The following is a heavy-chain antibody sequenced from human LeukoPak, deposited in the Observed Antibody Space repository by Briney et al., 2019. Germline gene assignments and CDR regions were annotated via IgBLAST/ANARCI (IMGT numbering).Heavy chain of an antibody. CDR3: ARVDLYYGDKWGLAY. D-gene: IGHD4-23*01. J-gene: IGHJ4*02. V-gene: IGHV3-48*03. CDR1: GFSFTTYE. CDR2: ISSRGKSM. Sequence: GGSLRLSCAASGFSFTTYEMSWVRQAPGQGLEWLSSISSRGKSMIYADSVKGRFTISRDSAKNSLYLPMNSLGVQDTAVYCCARVDLYYGDKWGLAYWGRGTLVTVSS.